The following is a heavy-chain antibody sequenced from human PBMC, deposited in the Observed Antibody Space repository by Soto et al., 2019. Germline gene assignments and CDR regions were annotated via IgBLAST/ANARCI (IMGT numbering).Heavy chain of an antibody. CDR3: ARVPRYTSDIVEVPAVMFEDWFVP. CDR1: GYTFSTYA. D-gene: IGHD2-2*01. J-gene: IGHJ5*02. V-gene: IGHV1-3*01. Sequence: QVQLVQSGAEVKKPGASVKVSCKASGYTFSTYAVQWVRQAPGQSLEWIGWIHAGNGDTKYSQKFHDRVTITRDPSASTTYMELSSLRSEDTAVYYCARVPRYTSDIVEVPAVMFEDWFVPWGQGTLVTVSS. CDR2: IHAGNGDT.